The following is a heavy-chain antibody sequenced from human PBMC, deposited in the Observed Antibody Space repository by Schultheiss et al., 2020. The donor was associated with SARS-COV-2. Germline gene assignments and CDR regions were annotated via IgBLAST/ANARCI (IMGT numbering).Heavy chain of an antibody. D-gene: IGHD3-9*01. CDR1: GFTFSSYA. V-gene: IGHV3-64*04. J-gene: IGHJ4*02. CDR3: TTEDILTEGRDY. Sequence: GGSLRLSCSASGFTFSSYAMHWVRQAPGKGLEYVSAISSNGGSTYYADSVKGRFTISRDNAKNTLYLQMNSLKTEDTAVYYCTTEDILTEGRDYWGQGTLVTVAS. CDR2: ISSNGGST.